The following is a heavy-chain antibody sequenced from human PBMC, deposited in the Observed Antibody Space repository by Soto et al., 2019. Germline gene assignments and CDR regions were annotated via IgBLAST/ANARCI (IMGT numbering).Heavy chain of an antibody. CDR3: ARDRGVVASNDAFDV. Sequence: QVQLQESGPGLVKPSQTLSLICTVSGASMSRGGNYWSWIRQRPGEGLEWIGYIYRSGRTYYNPSLQSRVTMSIDTSKKHFSLNVTSVTAADTAVYFCARDRGVVASNDAFDVWGRGTMVTVSS. D-gene: IGHD2-21*01. V-gene: IGHV4-31*03. J-gene: IGHJ3*01. CDR1: GASMSRGGNY. CDR2: IYRSGRT.